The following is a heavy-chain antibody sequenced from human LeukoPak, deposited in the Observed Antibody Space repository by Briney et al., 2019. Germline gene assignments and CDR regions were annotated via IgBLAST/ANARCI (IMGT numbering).Heavy chain of an antibody. J-gene: IGHJ4*02. CDR3: AKAYDYGAHTVNFDY. CDR2: YDGSNK. V-gene: IGHV3-30*18. Sequence: YDGSNKFYPDSVKGRFTISRDNSKNTLYLQMNSLRAEDTAVYYCAKAYDYGAHTVNFDYWGQGTLVTVSS. D-gene: IGHD4-17*01.